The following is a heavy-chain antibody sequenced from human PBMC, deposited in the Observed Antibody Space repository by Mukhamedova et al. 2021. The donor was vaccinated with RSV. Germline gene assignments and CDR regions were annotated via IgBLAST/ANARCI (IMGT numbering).Heavy chain of an antibody. V-gene: IGHV3-23*01. Sequence: GKGLEWVSAISGSGGSTYYADSVKGRFTISRDNSKNTLYLQMNSLRAEDTAVYYCAKDCDFWSGPSFGYWGQGTLVTVSS. CDR3: AKDCDFWSGPSFGY. CDR2: ISGSGGST. J-gene: IGHJ4*02. D-gene: IGHD3-3*01.